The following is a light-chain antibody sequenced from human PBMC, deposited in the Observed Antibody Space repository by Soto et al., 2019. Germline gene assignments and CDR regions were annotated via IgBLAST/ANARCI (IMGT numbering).Light chain of an antibody. CDR3: QQYDRYLT. CDR2: KAS. Sequence: DIQMTQSPSTLSASVGDRVTITCRASQSIDTALAWSQQKPGKAPNLLIYKASNLEDGVPSRFSGSGSGTEFTLTISSLQPDDFATYYCQQYDRYLTFGQGPKLEIK. CDR1: QSIDTA. V-gene: IGKV1-5*03. J-gene: IGKJ2*01.